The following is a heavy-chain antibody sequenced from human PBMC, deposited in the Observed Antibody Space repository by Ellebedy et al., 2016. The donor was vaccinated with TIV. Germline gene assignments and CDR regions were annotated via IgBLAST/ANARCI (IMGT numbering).Heavy chain of an antibody. CDR2: ITGNGAAT. CDR3: ARENYVDNSYYFDY. Sequence: PGGSLRLSCVVSEFTFDDYGMSWVRQGAGKGLEYVSGITGNGAATGYADSVKGRFTISRDNARNSLYLQLNSLRPEDTAIYFCARENYVDNSYYFDYWGPGTLVTVAS. J-gene: IGHJ4*02. CDR1: EFTFDDYG. V-gene: IGHV3-20*04. D-gene: IGHD4-17*01.